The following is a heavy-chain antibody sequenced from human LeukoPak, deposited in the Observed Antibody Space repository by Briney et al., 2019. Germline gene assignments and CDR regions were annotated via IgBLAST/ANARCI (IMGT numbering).Heavy chain of an antibody. J-gene: IGHJ6*02. CDR1: GFTFSYYG. Sequence: GGSLRLSCAASGFTFSYYGMHWVRQAPGKGLEWVVVISYDGSNEYYADSVKGRFTISRDNSKNTLYLQMNSLRAEDTAVYYCAKAYGGNESHYYYYGMDVWGQGTTVTVSS. V-gene: IGHV3-30*18. CDR2: ISYDGSNE. D-gene: IGHD5-12*01. CDR3: AKAYGGNESHYYYYGMDV.